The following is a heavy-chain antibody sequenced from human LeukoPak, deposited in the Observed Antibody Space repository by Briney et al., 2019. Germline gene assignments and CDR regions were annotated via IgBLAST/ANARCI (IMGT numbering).Heavy chain of an antibody. Sequence: ASVKVSCKASGGTFSSYGISWVRQAPGQGLEWMGWISAYNGNTNYAQKLQGRVTMTTDTSTSTAYMELRSLRSDDTAVYYCARDFSYGKDGMDVWGQGTTVTVSS. V-gene: IGHV1-18*01. J-gene: IGHJ6*02. CDR1: GGTFSSYG. CDR3: ARDFSYGKDGMDV. D-gene: IGHD3-10*01. CDR2: ISAYNGNT.